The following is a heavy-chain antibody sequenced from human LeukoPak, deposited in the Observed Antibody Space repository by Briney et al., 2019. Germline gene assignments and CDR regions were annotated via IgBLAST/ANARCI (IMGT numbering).Heavy chain of an antibody. V-gene: IGHV3-21*01. CDR1: GFTFNSFS. D-gene: IGHD3-22*01. J-gene: IGHJ6*03. CDR3: ARERIVITMIGAYYMDV. Sequence: GGSLRLSCAASGFTFNSFSMNWVRQAPGKGLEWVSSISSSTIYTYYADSVKGRFTISRDNAKNSLYLQMNSLRAEDTAVYYCARERIVITMIGAYYMDVWGKGTTVTVSS. CDR2: ISSSTIYT.